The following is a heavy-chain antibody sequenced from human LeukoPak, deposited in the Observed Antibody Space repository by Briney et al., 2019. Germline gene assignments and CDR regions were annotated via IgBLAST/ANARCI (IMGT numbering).Heavy chain of an antibody. D-gene: IGHD4-11*01. CDR1: GGSITSGGYY. V-gene: IGHV4-31*03. CDR3: ARGPVRDYSNY. CDR2: IYYSGCT. Sequence: SETLSLTCTVSGGSITSGGYYWSWIRQHPGKGLEWLGCIYYSGCTYYNPSLKSRLTISLDTSKNHFSLKVSSVTAADTAVYYCARGPVRDYSNYWGQGTLVTVSS. J-gene: IGHJ4*02.